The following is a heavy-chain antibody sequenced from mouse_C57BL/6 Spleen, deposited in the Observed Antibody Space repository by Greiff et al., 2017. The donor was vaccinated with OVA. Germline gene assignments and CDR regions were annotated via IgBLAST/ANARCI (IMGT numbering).Heavy chain of an antibody. Sequence: QVQLKQPGAELVKPGASVKMSCKASGYTFTSYWITWVKQRPGQGLEWIGDIYPGSGSTNYNEKFKSKATLTVDTSSSTTYMQLSSLTSEDAAVYYCARMGYDYFYWGQGTTLTVSS. V-gene: IGHV1-55*01. CDR2: IYPGSGST. J-gene: IGHJ2*01. D-gene: IGHD2-4*01. CDR3: ARMGYDYFY. CDR1: GYTFTSYW.